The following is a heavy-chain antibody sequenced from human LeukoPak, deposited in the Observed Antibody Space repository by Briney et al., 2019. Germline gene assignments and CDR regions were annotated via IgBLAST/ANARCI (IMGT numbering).Heavy chain of an antibody. J-gene: IGHJ6*03. D-gene: IGHD4-17*01. CDR1: GFTFDDYT. Sequence: GGSLRLSCAASGFTFDDYTMHWVRQAPGKGLEWVSLISWDGGSTYYADSVKGRFTISRDNSKNSLYLQMNSLRTEDTALYYCAKEYGDYANSFYMDVWGKGTTVTVSS. CDR3: AKEYGDYANSFYMDV. CDR2: ISWDGGST. V-gene: IGHV3-43*01.